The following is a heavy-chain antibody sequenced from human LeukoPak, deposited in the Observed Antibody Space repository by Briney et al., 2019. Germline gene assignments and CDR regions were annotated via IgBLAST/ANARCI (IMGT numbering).Heavy chain of an antibody. V-gene: IGHV4-59*12. J-gene: IGHJ4*02. Sequence: SETLSLTCTVSSGSMTDACWSWFRQAPGKGLEWLGFIYPNGLTEYSPPLRSRVSFSVATSKREATVRLSSVTASDTAVYYCTRDGYGRSGYFLDFWGQGTLVTVSS. CDR1: SGSMTDAC. CDR3: TRDGYGRSGYFLDF. D-gene: IGHD3-22*01. CDR2: IYPNGLT.